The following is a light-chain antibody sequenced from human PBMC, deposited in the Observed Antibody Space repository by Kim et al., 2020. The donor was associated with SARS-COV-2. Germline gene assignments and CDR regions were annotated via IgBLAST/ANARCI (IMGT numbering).Light chain of an antibody. J-gene: IGLJ3*02. CDR3: NSRDSSGNHLV. CDR1: SLRSYY. V-gene: IGLV3-19*01. Sequence: SALPQDPAVSVALGQTVRITCQGDSLRSYYASWYQQKPGQAPVLVIYGKNNRPSGIPDRFSASSSGNTASLTITGAQAEDEADYYCNSRDSSGNHLVFG. CDR2: GKN.